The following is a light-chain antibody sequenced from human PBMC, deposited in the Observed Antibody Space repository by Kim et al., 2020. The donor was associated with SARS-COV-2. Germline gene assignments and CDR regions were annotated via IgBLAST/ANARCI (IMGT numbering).Light chain of an antibody. V-gene: IGKV3-20*01. Sequence: EIVLTQSPGTLSLSPGERATLSCRASQSVSSNYVAWYQQKPGQAPRLLFYGASSRATGIPDRFSGSGSGTDFTLTISRLEPEDFAVYYCQHYGTSPFTFGPGTKVDIK. CDR3: QHYGTSPFT. CDR1: QSVSSNY. CDR2: GAS. J-gene: IGKJ3*01.